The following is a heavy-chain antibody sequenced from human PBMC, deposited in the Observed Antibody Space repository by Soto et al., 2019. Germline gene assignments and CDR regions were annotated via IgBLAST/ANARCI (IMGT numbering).Heavy chain of an antibody. CDR3: ARAARGSYHGDEYYYYYYGMDV. Sequence: SETLSLTCTVSGGSVSRGGCSWSWIGQPPGKGLECIGYPYYSGSTNYNPSLKSRVTISVDTSKNQFSLKLSSVTAADTDVYYCARAARGSYHGDEYYYYYYGMDVWGQGTTVT. J-gene: IGHJ6*02. CDR1: GGSVSRGGCS. D-gene: IGHD1-26*01. V-gene: IGHV4-61*08. CDR2: PYYSGST.